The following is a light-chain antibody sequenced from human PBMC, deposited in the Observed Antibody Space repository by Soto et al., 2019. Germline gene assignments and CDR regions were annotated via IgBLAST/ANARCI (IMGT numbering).Light chain of an antibody. CDR1: SSDVGGYNS. V-gene: IGLV2-14*03. CDR3: SSYTSSSTLV. J-gene: IGLJ1*01. CDR2: DVI. Sequence: QSALTQPASVSGSPGQSITISCTGTSSDVGGYNSVSWYQHHPGKAPKLMIYDVINRPSGVSNRFSGSKSGNTASLTISGLKAEDEADYYCSSYTSSSTLVFGTGTKLTVL.